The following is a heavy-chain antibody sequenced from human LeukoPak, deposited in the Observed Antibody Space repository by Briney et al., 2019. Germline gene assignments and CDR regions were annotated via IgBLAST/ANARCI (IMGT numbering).Heavy chain of an antibody. CDR2: ISSSSSTI. J-gene: IGHJ6*03. Sequence: GGSLRLSCAASGFTFSSYSMNWVRQAPGKGLEWVSYISSSSSTIYYADSVKGRFTISRDNAKNSLYLQMNSLRAEDTAVYYCARCGTKGYFDYYYYMDVWGKGTTVTVSS. CDR1: GFTFSSYS. CDR3: ARCGTKGYFDYYYYMDV. D-gene: IGHD1-7*01. V-gene: IGHV3-48*01.